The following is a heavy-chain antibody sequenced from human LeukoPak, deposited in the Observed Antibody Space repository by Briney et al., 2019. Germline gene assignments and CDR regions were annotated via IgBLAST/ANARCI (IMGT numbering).Heavy chain of an antibody. CDR1: GFSFSTYA. D-gene: IGHD2-2*03. Sequence: PGGSLRLSCAASGFSFSTYAMSWVRETPARGLEWVSSLRGNGDTFYADSVKGRFTVSRDDSRNTVYPQLNNLRVEDTAIYYCAKANWISSADAVFWGQGTLVTVSS. J-gene: IGHJ4*02. CDR3: AKANWISSADAVF. CDR2: LRGNGDT. V-gene: IGHV3-23*01.